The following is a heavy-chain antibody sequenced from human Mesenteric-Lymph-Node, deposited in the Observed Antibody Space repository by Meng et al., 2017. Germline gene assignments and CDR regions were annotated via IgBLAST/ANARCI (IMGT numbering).Heavy chain of an antibody. D-gene: IGHD1-26*01. J-gene: IGHJ4*02. CDR1: GFTFSSYS. CDR3: AEGSGSYAVAY. CDR2: ISSNSYYI. Sequence: EVQLVESGGGLVKPGGFLRLSCAASGFTFSSYSMNWFRQAPGKGLEWVSYISSNSYYISYADSVKGRFTISRDNAKNSVYLQMNSLRAEDTAVYYCAEGSGSYAVAYWGQGTLVTVSS. V-gene: IGHV3-21*01.